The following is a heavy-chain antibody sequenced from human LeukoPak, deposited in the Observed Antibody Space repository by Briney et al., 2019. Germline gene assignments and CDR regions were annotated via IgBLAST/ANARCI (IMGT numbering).Heavy chain of an antibody. CDR3: VRDKSRVFDY. V-gene: IGHV4-30-2*01. J-gene: IGHJ4*02. Sequence: SETLSLTCTVSGGSISSGGYYWSWIRQPPGKGLEWIGYIYHSGSTYYNPSLKSRVTISVDRSKNQFSLKLTSVTAADTAVFYCVRDKSRVFDYWGQGTLVTVSS. CDR2: IYHSGST. D-gene: IGHD6-6*01. CDR1: GGSISSGGYY.